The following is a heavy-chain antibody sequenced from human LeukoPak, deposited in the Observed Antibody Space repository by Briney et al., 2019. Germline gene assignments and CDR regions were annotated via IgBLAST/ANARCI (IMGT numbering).Heavy chain of an antibody. CDR2: INPNSGGT. CDR3: ALVSSGNWWFDP. V-gene: IGHV1-2*02. D-gene: IGHD2-8*01. CDR1: EYTFTNYY. Sequence: ASVKVSCKASEYTFTNYYIHWVRQAPGQGLEWMGWINPNSGGTNYAQKFQGRVTMTRDTSISTAYMELSRLRSDDTAVYYCALVSSGNWWFDPWGPGTLVTVSS. J-gene: IGHJ5*02.